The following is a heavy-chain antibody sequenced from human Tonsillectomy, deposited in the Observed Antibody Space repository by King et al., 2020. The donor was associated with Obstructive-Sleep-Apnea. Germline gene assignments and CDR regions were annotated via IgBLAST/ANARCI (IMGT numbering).Heavy chain of an antibody. CDR3: AKVPRMQWFHFDY. CDR1: GFTFSSYA. CDR2: ISGSGDNT. D-gene: IGHD3-22*01. V-gene: IGHV3-23*04. J-gene: IGHJ4*02. Sequence: VQLVESGGDLVQPGGSLRLSCAASGFTFSSYALGWVRQSPGKGLEWVSAISGSGDNTYYAASAKGRFTISRDNSKNTSYLQMNSLRAEDTAVYFCAKVPRMQWFHFDYWGQGTLVTVSS.